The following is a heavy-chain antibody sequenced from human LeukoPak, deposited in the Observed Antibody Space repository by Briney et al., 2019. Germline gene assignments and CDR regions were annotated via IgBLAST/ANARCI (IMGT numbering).Heavy chain of an antibody. D-gene: IGHD6-6*01. CDR2: IYYSGST. V-gene: IGHV4-31*03. CDR1: GGSISSGGYY. CDR3: AREGSRPID. Sequence: SQTLSLTCTVSGGSISSGGYYWSWTHQHPGKGLEWIGYIYYSGSTYYNPSRKIRVTTSVDTSKNQFSLKLSSVTAAGTAVYYCAREGSRPIDWGQGTLVTVSS. J-gene: IGHJ4*02.